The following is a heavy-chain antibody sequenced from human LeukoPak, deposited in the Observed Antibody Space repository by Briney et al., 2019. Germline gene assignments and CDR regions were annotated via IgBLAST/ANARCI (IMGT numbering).Heavy chain of an antibody. D-gene: IGHD3-16*01. V-gene: IGHV3-21*01. CDR1: RFTFSSYT. Sequence: GGSLRLSCAASRFTFSSYTMKWVRQAPGRGLEWVSSISGSSSYIYYADSVKGRFTISRDNARNSLYLQMDSLRAEDTAVYYCARVVWGQLTYFFDYWGQGTLVTVSS. CDR2: ISGSSSYI. J-gene: IGHJ4*02. CDR3: ARVVWGQLTYFFDY.